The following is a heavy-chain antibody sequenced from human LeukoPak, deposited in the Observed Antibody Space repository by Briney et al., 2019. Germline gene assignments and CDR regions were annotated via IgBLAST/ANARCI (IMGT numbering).Heavy chain of an antibody. Sequence: SETLSLTCIVSGGSINSYYWSWIRQPPGKGLECIGYIYYSGSTNYNPSLKSRVIISVDTSKNQFSLKLSSVTAADTAVYYCARRVDYYGGSGYYYDYWGQGTLVTVSS. J-gene: IGHJ4*02. CDR3: ARRVDYYGGSGYYYDY. D-gene: IGHD3-22*01. CDR1: GGSINSYY. CDR2: IYYSGST. V-gene: IGHV4-59*08.